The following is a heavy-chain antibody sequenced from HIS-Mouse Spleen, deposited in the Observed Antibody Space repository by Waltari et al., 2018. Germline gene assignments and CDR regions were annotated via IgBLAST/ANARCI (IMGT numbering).Heavy chain of an antibody. CDR3: ARVISGSYSLFDY. CDR1: VFTFSSYA. D-gene: IGHD1-26*01. V-gene: IGHV3-30-3*01. CDR2: ISYDGSNK. Sequence: QVQLVESGGGVVQPGRSLRLSCAASVFTFSSYAMHWVRQAPGKGLEWVAVISYDGSNKYYADSVKGRFTISRDNSKNTLYLQMNSLRAEDTAVYYCARVISGSYSLFDYWGQGTLVTVSS. J-gene: IGHJ4*02.